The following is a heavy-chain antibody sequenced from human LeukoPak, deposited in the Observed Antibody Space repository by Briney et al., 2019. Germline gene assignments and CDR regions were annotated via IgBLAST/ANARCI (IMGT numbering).Heavy chain of an antibody. V-gene: IGHV4-34*01. D-gene: IGHD6-19*01. Sequence: SETLSLTCTVSGGSISSYYWSWIRQPPGKGLEWIGEINHSGSTNYNPSLKSRVTISVDTSKNQFSLKLSSVTAADTAVYYCARGRRSSGWYRVDAFDIWGQGTMVTVSS. CDR2: INHSGST. CDR3: ARGRRSSGWYRVDAFDI. CDR1: GGSISSYY. J-gene: IGHJ3*02.